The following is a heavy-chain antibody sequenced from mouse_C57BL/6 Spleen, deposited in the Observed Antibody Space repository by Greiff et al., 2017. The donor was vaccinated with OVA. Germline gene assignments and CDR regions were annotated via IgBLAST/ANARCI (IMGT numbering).Heavy chain of an antibody. D-gene: IGHD1-1*01. CDR1: GYTFTSYW. V-gene: IGHV1-74*01. CDR3: AIFTTVVATDY. Sequence: VQLQQPGAELVKPGASVKVSCKASGYTFTSYWMHWVKQRPGQGLEWIGRIHPSDSDTNYNQKFKGKATLTVDKSSSTAYIQLSILSSEDSAVYYCAIFTTVVATDYWGQGTTLTVSS. CDR2: IHPSDSDT. J-gene: IGHJ2*01.